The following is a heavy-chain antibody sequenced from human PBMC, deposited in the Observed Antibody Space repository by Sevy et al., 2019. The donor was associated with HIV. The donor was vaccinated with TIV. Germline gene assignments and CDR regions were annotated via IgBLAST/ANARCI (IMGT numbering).Heavy chain of an antibody. CDR2: IWFDGSNT. J-gene: IGHJ5*01. V-gene: IGHV3-33*01. CDR1: GFTFSTYG. Sequence: GGSLRLSCAASGFTFSTYGMHWVRQAPGKGLEWVAVIWFDGSNTYYADSVKGRFTIYRDNSKNMLNLEMKSLRAEDTALYFCARDSARVIVPTAGFDSWGQGTVVTVSS. D-gene: IGHD1-1*01. CDR3: ARDSARVIVPTAGFDS.